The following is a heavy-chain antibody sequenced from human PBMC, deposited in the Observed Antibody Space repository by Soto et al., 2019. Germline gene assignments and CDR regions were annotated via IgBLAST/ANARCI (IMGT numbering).Heavy chain of an antibody. CDR1: GFTFSSYA. V-gene: IGHV3-30-3*01. CDR2: ISYDGSNK. Sequence: QVQLVESGGGVVQPGRSLRLSCAASGFTFSSYAMHWVRQAPGKGLEWVAVISYDGSNKYHADSVKGRFTISRDNSKNTLYLQMNSLRAEDTAVYYCARVPSSSGRTHFDYWGQGTLVTVSS. J-gene: IGHJ4*02. CDR3: ARVPSSSGRTHFDY. D-gene: IGHD2-15*01.